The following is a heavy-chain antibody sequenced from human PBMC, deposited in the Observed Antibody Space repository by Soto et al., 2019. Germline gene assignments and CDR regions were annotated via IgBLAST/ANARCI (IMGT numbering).Heavy chain of an antibody. D-gene: IGHD3-3*01. J-gene: IGHJ3*02. CDR2: IIPILGIA. CDR1: GGTFSSYT. CDR3: AHRITIFGVVIPKEAFDI. V-gene: IGHV1-69*02. Sequence: ASVKVSCKASGGTFSSYTISWVRQAPGQGLEWMGRIIPILGIANYAQKFQGRVTITADKSTSTAYMELSSLRSEDTAVYYCAHRITIFGVVIPKEAFDIWGQGTMVTVSS.